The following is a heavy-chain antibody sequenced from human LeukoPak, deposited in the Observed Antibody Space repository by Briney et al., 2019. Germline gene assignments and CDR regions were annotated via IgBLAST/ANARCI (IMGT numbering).Heavy chain of an antibody. CDR1: GGSISSSSYY. D-gene: IGHD5-18*01. V-gene: IGHV4-39*01. J-gene: IGHJ4*02. CDR3: ARHPERYSYFDY. CDR2: IYYTGSA. Sequence: SETLSLSCTVSGGSISSSSYYWGWIRQPPGKGLEWIGSIYYTGSAYYNPSLKSRVTMSVDTSKNQFSLRLSSVTAADTAVYSCARHPERYSYFDYWGQGTLVTVSS.